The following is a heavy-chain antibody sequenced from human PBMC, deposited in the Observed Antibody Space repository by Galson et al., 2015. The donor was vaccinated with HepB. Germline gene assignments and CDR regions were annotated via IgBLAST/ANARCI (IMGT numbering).Heavy chain of an antibody. J-gene: IGHJ4*02. V-gene: IGHV3-23*01. Sequence: SLRLSCAASGFTFNNYAMSWVRQAPGKGLEWVSTISGGNNITSYADSVKGRFTLSRDISKNTLYLHMNSLRAEDTALYYCVKEGPTAPLNYWGQGTLVTVSS. CDR1: GFTFNNYA. CDR2: ISGGNNIT. CDR3: VKEGPTAPLNY.